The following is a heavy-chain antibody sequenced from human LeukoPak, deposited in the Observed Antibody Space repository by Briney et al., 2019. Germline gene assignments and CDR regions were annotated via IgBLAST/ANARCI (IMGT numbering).Heavy chain of an antibody. Sequence: PGRSLRLSCAASGFTFSYYSMHWVRQAPGKGLEWVSAISDSGDSTYYADSVKGRFTISRDNSKNTLYLQKNSLGAEDTAVYYCAKGGRAYSYGTFDYWGQGTLVTVSS. CDR2: ISDSGDST. D-gene: IGHD5-18*01. CDR3: AKGGRAYSYGTFDY. CDR1: GFTFSYYS. V-gene: IGHV3-23*01. J-gene: IGHJ4*02.